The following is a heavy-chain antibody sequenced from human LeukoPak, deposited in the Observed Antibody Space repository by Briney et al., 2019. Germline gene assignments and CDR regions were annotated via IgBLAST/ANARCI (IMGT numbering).Heavy chain of an antibody. J-gene: IGHJ4*02. Sequence: GGSLRLSCAAYGFTFSSYWMSWVRQAPGKGLEWVANIKQDGSEKYYVVSVKGRCTISRDNAKNSLYLQMNSLRAEDTAVYYCARAWEDYGDYFDYWGQGTLVTVSS. V-gene: IGHV3-7*01. D-gene: IGHD3-16*01. CDR1: GFTFSSYW. CDR2: IKQDGSEK. CDR3: ARAWEDYGDYFDY.